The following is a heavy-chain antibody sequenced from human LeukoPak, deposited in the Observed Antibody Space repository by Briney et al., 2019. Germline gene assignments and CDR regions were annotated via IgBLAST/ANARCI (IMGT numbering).Heavy chain of an antibody. Sequence: GASVKVSCKASGYTFTGYYMHWVRQAPGQGLEWMGRINPNSGGTNYAQKFQGRVTMTRDTSISTAYMELSRLRSDDTAVYYCARGAPTRWLQSHFDYWGQGTLVTVSS. CDR2: INPNSGGT. D-gene: IGHD5-24*01. V-gene: IGHV1-2*06. CDR1: GYTFTGYY. J-gene: IGHJ4*02. CDR3: ARGAPTRWLQSHFDY.